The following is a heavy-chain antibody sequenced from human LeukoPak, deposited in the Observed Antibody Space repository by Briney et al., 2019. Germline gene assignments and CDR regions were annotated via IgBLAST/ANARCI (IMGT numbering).Heavy chain of an antibody. CDR1: GGSFSGYY. CDR3: ARAEQADAFDI. J-gene: IGHJ3*02. V-gene: IGHV4-34*01. CDR2: INHSGST. Sequence: SETLSLTCAVYGGSFSGYYWSWIHQPPGKGLEWIGEINHSGSTNYNPSLKSRVTISVDTSKNQFSLKLSSVTAADTAVYYCARAEQADAFDIWGQGTMVTVSS. D-gene: IGHD1/OR15-1a*01.